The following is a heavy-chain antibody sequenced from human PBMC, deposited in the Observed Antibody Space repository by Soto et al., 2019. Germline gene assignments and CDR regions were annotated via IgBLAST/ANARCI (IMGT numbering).Heavy chain of an antibody. CDR3: ARESGAYGAGAFDI. Sequence: EVQLVESGGGLVKPGGSLRLSCAASGFTFSTYTMNWVRQAPGKGLEWVSSISGSTRSIYYADSLKGRFTISRDNAKNSLYLQMNSLRAEDTAVYYCARESGAYGAGAFDIWGLGTTVTVSS. CDR1: GFTFSTYT. J-gene: IGHJ3*02. V-gene: IGHV3-21*02. D-gene: IGHD5-12*01. CDR2: ISGSTRSI.